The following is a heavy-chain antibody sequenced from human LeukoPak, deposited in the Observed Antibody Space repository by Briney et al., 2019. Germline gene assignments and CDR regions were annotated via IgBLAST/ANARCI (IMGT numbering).Heavy chain of an antibody. V-gene: IGHV4-30-2*01. J-gene: IGHJ2*01. D-gene: IGHD3-16*01. CDR2: IYHSGST. CDR3: ARGDDDYWYFDL. Sequence: SETLSLTCAVSGGSISSGGYSWSWIRQPPGKGLEWIGYIYHSGSTYYNPSLKSRVTISVDRSKNQFSLKLSSVTAADTAVYYCARGDDDYWYFDLWGRGTPVTVSS. CDR1: GGSISSGGYS.